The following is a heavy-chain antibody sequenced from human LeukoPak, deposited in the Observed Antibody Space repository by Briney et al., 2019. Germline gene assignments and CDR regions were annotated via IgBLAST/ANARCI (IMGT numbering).Heavy chain of an antibody. CDR1: GFTFSSYW. D-gene: IGHD1-14*01. J-gene: IGHJ4*02. V-gene: IGHV3-74*01. CDR2: IKSDGSST. CDR3: ARDRYGIRRDYFDY. Sequence: GGSLRLSCAASGFTFSSYWMHWVRQAPGKGLVWVSRIKSDGSSTSYADSVKGRFTISRDNAKNTLYLQMNSLRAEDTAVYYCARDRYGIRRDYFDYWGQGILVTVSS.